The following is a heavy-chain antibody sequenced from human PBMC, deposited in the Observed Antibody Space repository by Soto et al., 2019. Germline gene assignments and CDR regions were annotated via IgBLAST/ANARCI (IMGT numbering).Heavy chain of an antibody. CDR1: GFTFDDYA. CDR2: ISWNSGSI. CDR3: AKDLSMTKVTTWFDY. V-gene: IGHV3-9*01. Sequence: PGGSLRLSCAASGFTFDDYAMHWVRQAPGKGLEWVSGISWNSGSIGYADSVKGRFTISRDNAKNSLYLQMNSLRAEDTALYYCAKDLSMTKVTTWFDYWGQGTLVTSPQ. D-gene: IGHD4-17*01. J-gene: IGHJ4*02.